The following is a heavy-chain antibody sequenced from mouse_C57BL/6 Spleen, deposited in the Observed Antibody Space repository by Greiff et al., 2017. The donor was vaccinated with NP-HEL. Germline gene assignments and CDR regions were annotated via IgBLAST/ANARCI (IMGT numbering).Heavy chain of an antibody. CDR2: INPNNGGT. CDR1: GYTFTDYY. Sequence: EVQLQQSGPELVKPGASVKISCKASGYTFTDYYMNWVKQSHGKSLEWIGDINPNNGGTSYNQKFKGKATLTVDKSSSTAYMELRSLTSEGSAVYYCARRGIYYDYDVWFAYWGQGTLVTVSA. V-gene: IGHV1-26*01. J-gene: IGHJ3*01. D-gene: IGHD2-4*01. CDR3: ARRGIYYDYDVWFAY.